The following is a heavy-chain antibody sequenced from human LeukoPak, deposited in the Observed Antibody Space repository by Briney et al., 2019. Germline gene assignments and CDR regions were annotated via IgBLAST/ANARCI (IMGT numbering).Heavy chain of an antibody. D-gene: IGHD3-16*01. CDR1: GFTFSSYA. CDR2: ISGSGGST. J-gene: IGHJ4*02. CDR3: AKENTYYDYVWGSQPSFDY. V-gene: IGHV3-23*01. Sequence: PGGSLRLSCAASGFTFSSYAMSWVRQAPGKGLEWVSAISGSGGSTYYADSVKGRFTISRDNSKNTLYLQMNSLRAEDTAVYYCAKENTYYDYVWGSQPSFDYWGQGTLVTVSS.